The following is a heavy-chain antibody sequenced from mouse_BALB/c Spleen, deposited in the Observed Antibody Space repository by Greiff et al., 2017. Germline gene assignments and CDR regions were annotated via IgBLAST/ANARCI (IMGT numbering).Heavy chain of an antibody. J-gene: IGHJ4*01. V-gene: IGHV3-5*02. CDR1: GISITTGNYR. Sequence: EVKLVESGPGLVKPSQTVSLTCTVTGISITTGNYRWSWIRQFPGNKLEWIGYIYYSGTITYNPSLTSRTTITRDTSKNQFFLEMNSLTAEDTATYYCARGYGRDAMDYWGQGTSVTVSS. D-gene: IGHD1-1*01. CDR3: ARGYGRDAMDY. CDR2: IYYSGTI.